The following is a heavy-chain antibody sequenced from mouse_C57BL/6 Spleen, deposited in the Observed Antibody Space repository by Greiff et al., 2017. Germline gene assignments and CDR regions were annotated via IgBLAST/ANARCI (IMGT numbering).Heavy chain of an antibody. V-gene: IGHV1-54*01. CDR3: VKSYYSSSYRYFDV. Sequence: VQLQQSGAELVRPGTSVKVSCKASGYAFTNYLIEWVKQRPGQGLEWIGVINPGSGGTNYNEKFKGKATLTADKSSSTSYMQLSSLTSGDSAVYFGVKSYYSSSYRYFDVWGTGTTVTVSS. CDR1: GYAFTNYL. J-gene: IGHJ1*03. CDR2: INPGSGGT. D-gene: IGHD1-1*01.